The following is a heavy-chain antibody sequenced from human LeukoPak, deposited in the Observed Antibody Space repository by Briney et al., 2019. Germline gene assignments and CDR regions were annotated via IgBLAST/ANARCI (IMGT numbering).Heavy chain of an antibody. D-gene: IGHD3-10*01. J-gene: IGHJ4*02. CDR3: ARASLDSENYGRYFDY. Sequence: ASETLSLTCTVSGGSISSGSYYWSWIRQPAGKGLEWIGRIYTSGSTNYNPSLKSRVTISVDTSKNQFSLKLSSVTAADTAVYYCARASLDSENYGRYFDYWGQGTLVTVSS. V-gene: IGHV4-61*02. CDR1: GGSISSGSYY. CDR2: IYTSGST.